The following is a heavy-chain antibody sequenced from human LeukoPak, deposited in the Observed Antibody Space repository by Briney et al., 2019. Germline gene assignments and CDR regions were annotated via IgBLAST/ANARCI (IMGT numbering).Heavy chain of an antibody. V-gene: IGHV3-30*18. D-gene: IGHD1-1*01. CDR3: AKGTLDY. J-gene: IGHJ4*02. Sequence: GGSLRLSCAASGFTFSSYGMHWVRQAPGKGLEWVAVMSYDGSNKYYADSVKGRFTISRDNSKNTLYLQMNSLRAEDTAVYYCAKGTLDYWGQGTLVTVSS. CDR2: MSYDGSNK. CDR1: GFTFSSYG.